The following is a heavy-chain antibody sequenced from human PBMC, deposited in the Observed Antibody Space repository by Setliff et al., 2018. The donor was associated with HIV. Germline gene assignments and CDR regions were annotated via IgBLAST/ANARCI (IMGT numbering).Heavy chain of an antibody. J-gene: IGHJ4*02. CDR2: ISPGSAAA. V-gene: IGHV1-2*06. CDR3: SKGQGPVDY. Sequence: ASVKVSCKASGYTFINYYIHWVRQAPGQGLEWMGRISPGSAAASYAQKFQGRVTVTRDASTTTAYMEVNRLTSDDTAVYYCSKGQGPVDYWGQGTLVTVSS. CDR1: GYTFINYY.